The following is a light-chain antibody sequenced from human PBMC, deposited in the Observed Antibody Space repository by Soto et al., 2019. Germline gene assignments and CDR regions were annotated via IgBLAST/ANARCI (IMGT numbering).Light chain of an antibody. CDR2: EVT. Sequence: QSVLTQPASVSGSPGQSITISCTGTSSDIGYYDSVSWYQQHPGKAPKLIIYEVTNRPSGISNRFSGSKSGNTASLTISGLQAEDEAHYYCSSYTSSSTLWLFGGGTKLTVL. J-gene: IGLJ3*02. CDR1: SSDIGYYDS. V-gene: IGLV2-14*01. CDR3: SSYTSSSTLWL.